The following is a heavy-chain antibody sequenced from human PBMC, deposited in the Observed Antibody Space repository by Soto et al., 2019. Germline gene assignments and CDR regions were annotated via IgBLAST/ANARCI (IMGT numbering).Heavy chain of an antibody. V-gene: IGHV3-7*03. D-gene: IGHD6-6*01. J-gene: IGHJ6*02. CDR1: GFTFSSYW. Sequence: LRLSCAASGFTFSSYWMSWVRQAPGKGLEWVANIKQDGSEKYYVDSVKGRFTISRDNAKNSLYLQMNSLRAEDTAVYYCAREREYSSSSGNYYYGMDVWGQGTTVTVSS. CDR2: IKQDGSEK. CDR3: AREREYSSSSGNYYYGMDV.